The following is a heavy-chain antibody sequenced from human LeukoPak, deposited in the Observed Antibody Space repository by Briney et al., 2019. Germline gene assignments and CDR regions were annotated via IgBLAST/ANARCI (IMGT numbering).Heavy chain of an antibody. Sequence: SETLSLTCTVSGGSINSSYWNWLRQPPGKGLEWIGYIYYSGSTTYNPSLKSRVTISVDTSKNQFSLKMRSVTAADTAVYYCARKYYDILTGYTAMDVWGQGTTVTVSS. V-gene: IGHV4-59*01. CDR1: GGSINSSY. D-gene: IGHD3-9*01. CDR3: ARKYYDILTGYTAMDV. CDR2: IYYSGST. J-gene: IGHJ6*02.